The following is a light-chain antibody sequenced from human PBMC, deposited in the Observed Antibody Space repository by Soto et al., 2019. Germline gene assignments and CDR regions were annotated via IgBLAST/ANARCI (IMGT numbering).Light chain of an antibody. CDR1: QSLVHSDGIAY. J-gene: IGKJ5*01. Sequence: DVVMTQSPLSLPVTLGQPASISCRSNQSLVHSDGIAYFSWFQQRPGRSPRRLIYKVSNRDSGVPARFSGSGSGTDFALKISRVEAEDVGVYYCMQGTHWPITVGQGTRPEIK. CDR2: KVS. CDR3: MQGTHWPIT. V-gene: IGKV2-30*02.